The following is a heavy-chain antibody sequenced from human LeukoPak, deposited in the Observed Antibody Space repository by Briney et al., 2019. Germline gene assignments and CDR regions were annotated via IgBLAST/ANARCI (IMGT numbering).Heavy chain of an antibody. V-gene: IGHV4-30-2*01. CDR1: GGSISSGGYS. CDR3: ARAPHVDTAMVDAFDI. CDR2: IYHSGST. J-gene: IGHJ3*02. Sequence: SETLSLTCAVSGGSISSGGYSWSWVRQPPGKGLEWIGYIYHSGSTHYNPSLKSRVTISVDRSKNQFSLKVSSVTAADTAVYYCARAPHVDTAMVDAFDIWGQGTMVTVSS. D-gene: IGHD5-18*01.